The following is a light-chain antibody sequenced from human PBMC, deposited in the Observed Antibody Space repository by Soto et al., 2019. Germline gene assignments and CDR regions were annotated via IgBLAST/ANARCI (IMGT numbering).Light chain of an antibody. CDR2: WAS. J-gene: IGKJ2*01. Sequence: DIVMTQSPDSLAVSLGERATINCKSSQSVLYSSSNKNYLAWYQHKPGQPPKLLIYWASTRESGVPDRFSGSGSGTDFTLTISSLQAEDVAVYYCQQYYSIPYTFGQGTKLEIK. V-gene: IGKV4-1*01. CDR1: QSVLYSSSNKNY. CDR3: QQYYSIPYT.